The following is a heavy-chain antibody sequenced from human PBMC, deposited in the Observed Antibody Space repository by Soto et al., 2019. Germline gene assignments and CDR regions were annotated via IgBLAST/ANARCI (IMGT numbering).Heavy chain of an antibody. CDR2: IDPSDSYT. D-gene: IGHD5-18*01. CDR1: GYSFTSYW. V-gene: IGHV5-10-1*01. CDR3: AEAAMSPGGGYYGMDV. J-gene: IGHJ6*02. Sequence: PGESLKISCKGSGYSFTSYWISWVRQMPGKGLEWMGRIDPSDSYTNYSPSFQGHVTISADKSISTAYLQWSSLKASDTAMYYCAEAAMSPGGGYYGMDVWGQGTTVTVS.